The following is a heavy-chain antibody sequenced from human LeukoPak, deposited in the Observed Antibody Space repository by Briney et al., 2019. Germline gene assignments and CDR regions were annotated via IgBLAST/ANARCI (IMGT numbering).Heavy chain of an antibody. D-gene: IGHD2-15*01. CDR1: GGSISSSNW. CDR3: ARDCSGGSCYPYNWFDP. CDR2: IYHSGST. J-gene: IGHJ5*02. Sequence: LETLSLTCAVSGGSISSSNWWSWVRQPPGKGLEWIGEIYHSGSTNYNPSLKSRVTISVDKSKNQFSLKLSSVTAADTAVYYCARDCSGGSCYPYNWFDPWGQGTLVTVSS. V-gene: IGHV4-4*02.